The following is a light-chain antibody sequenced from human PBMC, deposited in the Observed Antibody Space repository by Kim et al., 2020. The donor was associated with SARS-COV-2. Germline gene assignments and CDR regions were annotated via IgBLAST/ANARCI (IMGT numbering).Light chain of an antibody. J-gene: IGKJ1*01. CDR3: QKYNRVPPT. Sequence: DIQMTQSPSSLSASVGDRVTITCRASLGISNSLAWYQQRPGKVPKLLIYAASTLQSGVPSRFSGSGSGTDFTLTISSLQPEDVATYYCQKYNRVPPTFGQGTKVEIK. V-gene: IGKV1-27*01. CDR2: AAS. CDR1: LGISNS.